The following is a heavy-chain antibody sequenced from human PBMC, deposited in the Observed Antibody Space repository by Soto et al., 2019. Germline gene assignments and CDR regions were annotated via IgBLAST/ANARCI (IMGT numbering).Heavy chain of an antibody. J-gene: IGHJ4*02. CDR1: GGSISSGDYY. V-gene: IGHV4-30-4*01. CDR2: IYYSGST. Sequence: QVQLQESGPGLVKPSQTLSLTCTVSGGSISSGDYYWSWIRQPPGKGLEWIGNIYYSGSTYYNPSLKSRVTISVATSNNQFSLKLSSVTAADTAVYYCARDYHYYDHALLDYWGQGTLITVSS. CDR3: ARDYHYYDHALLDY. D-gene: IGHD3-22*01.